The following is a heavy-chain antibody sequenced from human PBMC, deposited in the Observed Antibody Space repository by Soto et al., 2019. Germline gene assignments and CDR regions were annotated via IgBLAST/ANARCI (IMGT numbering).Heavy chain of an antibody. Sequence: SETLSLTCTVSGGSISSYYWSWIRQPPGKGLEWIGYIYYSGSTNYNPSLKSRVTISVDTSKNQFSLKLSSATAADTAVYYCARSYEIFDYWGQGTLVTVS. D-gene: IGHD5-12*01. CDR2: IYYSGST. V-gene: IGHV4-59*08. CDR3: ARSYEIFDY. J-gene: IGHJ4*02. CDR1: GGSISSYY.